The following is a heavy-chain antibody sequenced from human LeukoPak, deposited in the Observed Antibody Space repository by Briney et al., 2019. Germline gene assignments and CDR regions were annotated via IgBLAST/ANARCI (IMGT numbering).Heavy chain of an antibody. J-gene: IGHJ5*02. D-gene: IGHD5-12*01. CDR3: ARDRGYDPYNWFDP. CDR1: GSTFSSYW. V-gene: IGHV3-74*01. Sequence: PGGSLRLSCAASGSTFSSYWMHWVRQAPGKGLVWVSRINTDGSSTSYADSVKGRFTISRDNAKNTLYLQMNSLRAEDTAVYYCARDRGYDPYNWFDPWGQGTLVTVSS. CDR2: INTDGSST.